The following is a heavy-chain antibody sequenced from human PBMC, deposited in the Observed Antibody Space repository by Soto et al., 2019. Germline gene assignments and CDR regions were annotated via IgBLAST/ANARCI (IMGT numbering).Heavy chain of an antibody. J-gene: IGHJ4*02. V-gene: IGHV3-30*09. CDR1: GFSVSAYT. D-gene: IGHD1-1*01. CDR3: ARWEQPLFDY. Sequence: GGSLRLSCAASGFSVSAYTVHWVRQAPGKGLEWVAVISSDGNHKYYTDSVKGRFAISRDTSTNTVFLQMSSLGPEDTAVYYCARWEQPLFDYWGQGTLVTVSS. CDR2: ISSDGNHK.